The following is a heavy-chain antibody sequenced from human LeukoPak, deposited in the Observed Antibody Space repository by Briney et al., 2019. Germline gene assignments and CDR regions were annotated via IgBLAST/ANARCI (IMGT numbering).Heavy chain of an antibody. CDR3: ARDFIDYGDSHFDY. Sequence: GGSLRLSCAASGFTVSSNYMSWVRQAPGKGLEWVSVIYSGGSTYYADSVKGRFTISRDNSKNTLYLQMNSLRAEDTAVYYCARDFIDYGDSHFDYWGQGTLVTVSS. V-gene: IGHV3-66*01. D-gene: IGHD4-17*01. CDR2: IYSGGST. CDR1: GFTVSSNY. J-gene: IGHJ4*02.